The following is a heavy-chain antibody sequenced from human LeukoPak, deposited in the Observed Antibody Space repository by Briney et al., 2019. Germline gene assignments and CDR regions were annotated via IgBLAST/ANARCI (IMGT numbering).Heavy chain of an antibody. CDR1: GFTFSTYA. CDR3: AKDQGGLLLWFG. Sequence: PGGSLRLSCAASGFTFSTYAMSWVRQAPGKGLQWVSTITDTGGLTYYPDSVKGRFTISRDNSKNTLYLQMNSLRAEDTAVYYCAKDQGGLLLWFGGGQGTLVTVSS. J-gene: IGHJ4*02. CDR2: ITDTGGLT. D-gene: IGHD3-10*01. V-gene: IGHV3-23*01.